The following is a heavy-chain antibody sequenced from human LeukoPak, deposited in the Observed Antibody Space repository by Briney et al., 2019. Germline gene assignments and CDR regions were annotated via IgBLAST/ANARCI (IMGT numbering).Heavy chain of an antibody. D-gene: IGHD3-22*01. CDR3: AKDGHSYYYEGDGYYFDS. V-gene: IGHV3-23*01. J-gene: IGHJ4*02. Sequence: GGSLRLSCAASGFTFSSFFITWVRQAPGKGLEWVSAISGSGRRPYYADSLQGRFTISRDNSKNTVSLQMNSLRVEDTAIYYCAKDGHSYYYEGDGYYFDSWGQGTLVTVSS. CDR1: GFTFSSFF. CDR2: ISGSGRRP.